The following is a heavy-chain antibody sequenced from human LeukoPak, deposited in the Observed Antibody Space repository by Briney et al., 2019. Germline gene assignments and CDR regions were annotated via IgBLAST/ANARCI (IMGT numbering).Heavy chain of an antibody. D-gene: IGHD6-19*01. Sequence: GGSLRLSCAASGFTFSSYGMDWVRQTPGKGLEWVAVISYDGSNKYYADSVKGRFTISRDNSKNTLYLQLNSLRAEDTAVYYCAKLPQLYSSGWSFDYWGQGTLVTVSS. J-gene: IGHJ4*02. CDR3: AKLPQLYSSGWSFDY. CDR2: ISYDGSNK. V-gene: IGHV3-30*18. CDR1: GFTFSSYG.